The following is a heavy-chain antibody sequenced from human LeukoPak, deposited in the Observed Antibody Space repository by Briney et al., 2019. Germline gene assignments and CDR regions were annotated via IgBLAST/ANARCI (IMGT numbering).Heavy chain of an antibody. D-gene: IGHD3-22*01. J-gene: IGHJ4*02. CDR2: ISSSGSTI. CDR1: GFTFSSYS. Sequence: PGGSLRLSCAASGFTFSSYSMNWVRQAPGKGLEWVSYISSSGSTIYYADSVKGRFTISRDNAKNSLYLQMNSLRAEDTAVYYCARDRFEHYYDRSGPDYWGQGTLVTVSS. V-gene: IGHV3-48*04. CDR3: ARDRFEHYYDRSGPDY.